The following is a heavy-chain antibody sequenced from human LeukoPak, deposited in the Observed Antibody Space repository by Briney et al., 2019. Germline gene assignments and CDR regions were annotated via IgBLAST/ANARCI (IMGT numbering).Heavy chain of an antibody. CDR3: ARVLRPGAYSRGGVRGFDY. CDR2: IKTDGSIT. Sequence: PGGSLRLSCAASGFSFSVYWMHWVRQAPGKGPVWVSRIKTDGSITDYADFVKGRFTISRDNAKNTLYLQMNSLRAEDTAVYYCARVLRPGAYSRGGVRGFDYWGQGTLVTVSS. D-gene: IGHD3-16*01. V-gene: IGHV3-74*01. J-gene: IGHJ4*02. CDR1: GFSFSVYW.